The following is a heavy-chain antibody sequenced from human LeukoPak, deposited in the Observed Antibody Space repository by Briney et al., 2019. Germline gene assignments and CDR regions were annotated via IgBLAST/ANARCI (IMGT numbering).Heavy chain of an antibody. CDR1: GGSISSYY. CDR2: IYYSGST. Sequence: SETLSLTCTVSGGSISSYYWSWIRQPPGKGLEWIGYIYYSGSTNYNPSLKSRVTISVDTSKNQFSLKLSSVTAAVTAVYYCARDQDWFDPWGQGTLVTVSS. CDR3: ARDQDWFDP. V-gene: IGHV4-59*01. J-gene: IGHJ5*02.